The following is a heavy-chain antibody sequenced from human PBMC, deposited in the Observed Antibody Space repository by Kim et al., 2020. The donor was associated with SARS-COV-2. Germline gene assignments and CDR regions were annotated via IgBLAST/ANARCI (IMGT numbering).Heavy chain of an antibody. J-gene: IGHJ6*02. CDR3: ASEIYGSGTYHYYYYYGMDV. D-gene: IGHD3-10*01. CDR2: ISSSGSTI. V-gene: IGHV3-11*04. Sequence: GGSLRLSCAASGFTFSDYYMSWIRQAPGKGLEWVSYISSSGSTIYYADSVKGRFTISRDNAKNSLYLQMNSLRAADTAVDYCASEIYGSGTYHYYYYYGMDVWGQGTTVTVSS. CDR1: GFTFSDYY.